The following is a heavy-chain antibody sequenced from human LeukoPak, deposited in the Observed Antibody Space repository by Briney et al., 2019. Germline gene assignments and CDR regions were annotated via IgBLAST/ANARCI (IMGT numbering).Heavy chain of an antibody. Sequence: GGSLRLSCAASGFTVITNDMTWVRQAPGKGLEWVSVLYSDGNTKYADSVKGRFTISRDNSKNTLYLQMNSLRAEDTAVYYCAKEPYWGQGTLVTVSS. CDR2: LYSDGNT. V-gene: IGHV3-53*01. CDR1: GFTVITND. J-gene: IGHJ4*02. CDR3: AKEPY.